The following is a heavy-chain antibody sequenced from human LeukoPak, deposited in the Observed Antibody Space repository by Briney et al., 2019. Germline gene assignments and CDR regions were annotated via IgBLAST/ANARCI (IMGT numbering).Heavy chain of an antibody. J-gene: IGHJ4*02. Sequence: KTGGSLRLSCAASGFTFNTYSMNWVRQAPGKGLEWVSSISSSSSYIYYADSVKGRFTISRDNSKNTLYLQMNSLRAEDTAVYYCAKTYSSSRRQYYFDYWGQGTLVTVSS. CDR2: ISSSSSYI. CDR1: GFTFNTYS. D-gene: IGHD6-13*01. CDR3: AKTYSSSRRQYYFDY. V-gene: IGHV3-21*01.